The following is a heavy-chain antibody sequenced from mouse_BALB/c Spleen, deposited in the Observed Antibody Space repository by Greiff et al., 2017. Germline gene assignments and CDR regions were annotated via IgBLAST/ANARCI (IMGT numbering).Heavy chain of an antibody. Sequence: EVMLVESGGGLVQPGGSRKLSCAASGFTFSSFGMHWVRQAPEKGLEWVAYISSGSSTIYYADTVKGRFTISRDNPKNTLFLQMTSLRSEDTAMYYCARSIYYGNYVDYWGQGTTLTVSS. V-gene: IGHV5-17*02. CDR2: ISSGSSTI. D-gene: IGHD2-1*01. CDR3: ARSIYYGNYVDY. J-gene: IGHJ2*01. CDR1: GFTFSSFG.